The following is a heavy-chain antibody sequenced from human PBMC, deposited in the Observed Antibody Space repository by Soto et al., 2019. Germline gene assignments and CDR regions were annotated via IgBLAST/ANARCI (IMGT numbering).Heavy chain of an antibody. J-gene: IGHJ6*03. Sequence: SETLSLTCTVSGGSISSYYWSWIRQPPGKGLEWIGYIYYSGSTNYNPSLKSRVTISVDTSKNQFSLKLSSVTAADTAVYYCARDTRGYYYMDVWGKGTTVTVSS. CDR2: IYYSGST. CDR1: GGSISSYY. V-gene: IGHV4-59*01. D-gene: IGHD3-10*01. CDR3: ARDTRGYYYMDV.